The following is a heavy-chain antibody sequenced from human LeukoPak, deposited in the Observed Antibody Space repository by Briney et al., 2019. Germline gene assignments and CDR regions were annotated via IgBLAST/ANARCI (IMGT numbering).Heavy chain of an antibody. CDR2: IKQDGSEK. Sequence: GGSLRLSCAASGFTFSSYWMSWVRQAPGKGLERVANIKQDGSEKYYVDSVKGRFTISRDNAKNSLYLQMNSLRAEDTAVYYCARADAEYYDFWSGYYKPGYYYGMDVWGQGTTVTVSS. CDR3: ARADAEYYDFWSGYYKPGYYYGMDV. CDR1: GFTFSSYW. D-gene: IGHD3-3*01. V-gene: IGHV3-7*01. J-gene: IGHJ6*02.